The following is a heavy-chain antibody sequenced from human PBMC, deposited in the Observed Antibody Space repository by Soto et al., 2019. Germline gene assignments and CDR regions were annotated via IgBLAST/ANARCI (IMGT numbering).Heavy chain of an antibody. J-gene: IGHJ4*02. CDR1: GGSFSGYY. V-gene: IGHV4-34*01. Sequence: SETLSLTCAVYGGSFSGYYWSWIRQPPGKGLEWIGEINHSGSTNYNPSLKSRVTISVDTSKNQFSLKLSSVTAADTAVYYCASVIHSGVAAGYETYYFDYWGQGTLVTVSS. CDR2: INHSGST. CDR3: ASVIHSGVAAGYETYYFDY. D-gene: IGHD6-13*01.